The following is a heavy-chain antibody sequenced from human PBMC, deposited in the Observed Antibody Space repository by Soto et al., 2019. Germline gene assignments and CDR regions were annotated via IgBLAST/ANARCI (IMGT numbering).Heavy chain of an antibody. V-gene: IGHV3-30*18. Sequence: SLRLSCAASGFTFSSYGVHWVRQAAGKGLEWVAVISYDGSKKYYADSVKGRFTISRDNSKNTLYLQMDSLRAEDTALYYCAKDRSYGYDDFYGLDVWGQGTTVTVSS. CDR2: ISYDGSKK. CDR3: AKDRSYGYDDFYGLDV. D-gene: IGHD5-18*01. CDR1: GFTFSSYG. J-gene: IGHJ6*02.